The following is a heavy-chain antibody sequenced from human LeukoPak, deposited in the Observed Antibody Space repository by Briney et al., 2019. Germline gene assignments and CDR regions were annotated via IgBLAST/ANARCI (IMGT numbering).Heavy chain of an antibody. CDR3: ARVGGSSWYLRRYWFDP. CDR2: IGTAGDT. CDR1: GFTFSNYE. D-gene: IGHD6-13*01. J-gene: IGHJ5*02. Sequence: GGSLSLSCPASGFTFSNYEMHWVRQPTGKDLEWVSAIGTAGDTYYPGSVKGRFTISRDNAKNPLYLQMNSLRAEDTAVYYCARVGGSSWYLRRYWFDPWGQGTLVTVSS. V-gene: IGHV3-13*01.